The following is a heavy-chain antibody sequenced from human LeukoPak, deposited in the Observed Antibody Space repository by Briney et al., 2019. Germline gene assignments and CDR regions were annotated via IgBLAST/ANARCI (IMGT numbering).Heavy chain of an antibody. D-gene: IGHD2-15*01. Sequence: SETLSLTCTVSGGSISSSGYYWGWIRQPPGKGLEWIGSIFYTGSTYYNPSLKSRVTISVDTSKDQFSLKLNSVTAADTAVYYCARHCSGGTCYSDFDYWGQGALVTVSS. CDR3: ARHCSGGTCYSDFDY. CDR2: IFYTGST. V-gene: IGHV4-39*01. CDR1: GGSISSSGYY. J-gene: IGHJ4*02.